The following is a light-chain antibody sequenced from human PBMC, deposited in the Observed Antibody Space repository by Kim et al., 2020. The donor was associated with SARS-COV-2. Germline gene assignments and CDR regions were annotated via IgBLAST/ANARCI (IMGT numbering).Light chain of an antibody. V-gene: IGLV3-21*04. CDR1: NIGIKS. J-gene: IGLJ2*01. CDR3: QVWDSGSDHVV. CDR2: YDS. Sequence: SYELTQPPSVSVAPGKTARITCGGNNIGIKSVHWYQQKPGQAPVVVIYYDSDRPSGIPERFSGSNSGNTATLTISRVEAGDEADYYCQVWDSGSDHVVFGGGTKLTVL.